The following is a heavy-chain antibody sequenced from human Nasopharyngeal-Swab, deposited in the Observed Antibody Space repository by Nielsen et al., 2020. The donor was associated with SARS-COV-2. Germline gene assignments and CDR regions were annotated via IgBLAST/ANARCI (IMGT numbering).Heavy chain of an antibody. D-gene: IGHD3-22*01. Sequence: SETLSLTCTVSGASLSGTSYYWGWIRQPPGKGLEWIASIYYSGSTYYNPSLKSRVTISVDRSQNQFSLRLTSVTAADTAVYYCARASYYYDNTGSYYFDYWGQGTLVTVSS. CDR1: GASLSGTSYY. CDR2: IYYSGST. V-gene: IGHV4-39*07. CDR3: ARASYYYDNTGSYYFDY. J-gene: IGHJ4*02.